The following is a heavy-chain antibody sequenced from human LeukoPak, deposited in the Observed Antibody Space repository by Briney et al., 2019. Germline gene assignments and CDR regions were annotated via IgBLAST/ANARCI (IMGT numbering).Heavy chain of an antibody. V-gene: IGHV3-21*01. CDR1: GFTFSSYS. CDR2: ISSSSSYI. J-gene: IGHJ4*02. CDR3: ARVGNPSYYDFWSGSHHFDY. D-gene: IGHD3-3*01. Sequence: PGGSLRLSCAASGFTFSSYSMNWVRQAPGKGLEWVSSISSSSSYIYYADSVKGRFTISRDNAKNSLYVQMNSLRAEDTAVYYCARVGNPSYYDFWSGSHHFDYWGQGTLVTVSS.